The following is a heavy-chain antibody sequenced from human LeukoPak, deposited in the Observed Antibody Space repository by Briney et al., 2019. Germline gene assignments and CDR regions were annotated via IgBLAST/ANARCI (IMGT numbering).Heavy chain of an antibody. CDR1: RGSISDFC. V-gene: IGHV4-4*07. J-gene: IGHJ5*02. D-gene: IGHD2/OR15-2a*01. Sequence: SETLSLTCSVSRGSISDFCWSWIRQPAGEGLEWIGRICGRRNPDYNPSLKSRVAMSLDTSNNQFSLMLTSVTAADTAVYFCARGFVYNSHFLRFDPWGQGTQVTVSS. CDR2: ICGRRNP. CDR3: ARGFVYNSHFLRFDP.